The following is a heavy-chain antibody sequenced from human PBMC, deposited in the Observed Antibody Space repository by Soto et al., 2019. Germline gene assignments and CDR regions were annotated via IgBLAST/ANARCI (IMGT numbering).Heavy chain of an antibody. Sequence: VPVKVSCTASGYTFTSYGISWVRQAPGQGLEWMGWISAYNGNTNYAQKLQGRVTMTTDTSTSTAYMELRSLRSDDTAVYYCARDGLNVDTAMVPFDYCCPGTL. CDR3: ARDGLNVDTAMVPFDY. J-gene: IGHJ4*02. CDR2: ISAYNGNT. D-gene: IGHD5-18*01. V-gene: IGHV1-18*04. CDR1: GYTFTSYG.